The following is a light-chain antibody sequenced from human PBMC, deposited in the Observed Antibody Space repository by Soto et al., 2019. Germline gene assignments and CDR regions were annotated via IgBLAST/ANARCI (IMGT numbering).Light chain of an antibody. J-gene: IGLJ2*01. CDR3: SSYSSSSTLV. CDR1: SSDVGGYNY. V-gene: IGLV2-14*01. CDR2: DVS. Sequence: QSALTQPASVSGSPGQSITISCTGTSSDVGGYNYVSWYQQNPGQAPKIMIYDVSNRPSGVSNRFSGSKSGNTASLPISGLQEFDEADYYCSSYSSSSTLVFGGGTKLTVL.